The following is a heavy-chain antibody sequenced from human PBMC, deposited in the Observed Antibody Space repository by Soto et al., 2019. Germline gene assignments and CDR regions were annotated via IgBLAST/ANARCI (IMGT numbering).Heavy chain of an antibody. D-gene: IGHD3-10*01. CDR1: GFTFSSYA. CDR2: ISGSGGST. V-gene: IGHV3-23*01. CDR3: AKRSAMVRGVTRGWFDP. J-gene: IGHJ5*02. Sequence: EVQLLESGGGLVQPGGSLRLSCAASGFTFSSYAMSWVRQAPGKGLEWVSAISGSGGSTYYADSVKGRFTISRDNSKNTLYLQMNSLRAEDTAVYYCAKRSAMVRGVTRGWFDPWGQGTLVTVSS.